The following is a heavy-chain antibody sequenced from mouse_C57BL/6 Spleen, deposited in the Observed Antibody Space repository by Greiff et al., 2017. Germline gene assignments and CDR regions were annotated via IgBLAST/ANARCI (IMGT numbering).Heavy chain of an antibody. CDR2: INPNNGGT. CDR1: GYTFTDYN. CDR3: ARGEITTVRNAMDY. J-gene: IGHJ4*01. Sequence: EVKLMESGPELVKPGASVKIPCKASGYTFTDYNMDWVKQSHGKSLEWIGDINPNNGGTIYNQKFKGKATLTVDKSSSTAYMELRSLTSEDTAVYYCARGEITTVRNAMDYWGQGTSVTVSS. D-gene: IGHD1-1*01. V-gene: IGHV1-18*01.